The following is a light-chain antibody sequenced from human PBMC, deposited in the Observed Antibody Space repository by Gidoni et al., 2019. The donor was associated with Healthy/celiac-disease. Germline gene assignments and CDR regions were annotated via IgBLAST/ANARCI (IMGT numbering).Light chain of an antibody. CDR1: QSNRID. V-gene: IGKV1-39*01. J-gene: IGKJ2*01. CDR2: AAS. CDR3: QQSYSTPRT. Sequence: DLQMTQSPSSLSASVGDRVTLTCRASQSNRIDLNWYPQKPGKAPKLLFYAASSLQSGVPSSFSGSGADTDLTLTISSLQPEDFATYYCQQSYSTPRTFGQGTKLEIK.